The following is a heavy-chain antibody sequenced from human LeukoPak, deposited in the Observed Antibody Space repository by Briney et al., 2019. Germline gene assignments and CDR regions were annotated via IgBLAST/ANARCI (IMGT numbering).Heavy chain of an antibody. V-gene: IGHV3-7*01. CDR1: GFTFSSYW. CDR3: ARGDTMVRGVIKAYYYYMDV. Sequence: PGGSLRLSCAASGFTFSSYWMSWVRQAPGKGLEWVANIKQDGSEKYYVDSVKGRFTISRDNAKNSLYPQMNSLRAEDTAVYYCARGDTMVRGVIKAYYYYMDVWGKGTTVTVSS. J-gene: IGHJ6*03. CDR2: IKQDGSEK. D-gene: IGHD3-10*01.